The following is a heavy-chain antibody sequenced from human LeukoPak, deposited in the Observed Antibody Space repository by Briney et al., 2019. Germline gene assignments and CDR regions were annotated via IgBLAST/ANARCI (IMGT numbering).Heavy chain of an antibody. J-gene: IGHJ4*02. CDR3: ARHSGYHSTMYLDY. CDR1: GYTFTGYY. Sequence: SVKVSCKASGYTFTGYYMHWVRQAPGQGLEWMGGITAIFRTTNYAQKFQGRVTITADESMSTVYMELSSLRSEDTAVYYCARHSGYHSTMYLDYWGQGTLVTVSS. D-gene: IGHD3-22*01. CDR2: ITAIFRTT. V-gene: IGHV1-69*13.